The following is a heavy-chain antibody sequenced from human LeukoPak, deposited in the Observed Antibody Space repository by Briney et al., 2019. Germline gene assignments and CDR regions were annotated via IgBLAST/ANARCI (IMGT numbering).Heavy chain of an antibody. Sequence: SETVSLTCAVYGGSFSAYYWSWIRQPPGKGLEWIGEISHRENTNYNPSLMSRVTISVDTSKNQFSVKLSSVTAADTAVYFCARMSPSAAAFGPSRIPRVTDAFDIWGQGTMVTVSS. CDR1: GGSFSAYY. D-gene: IGHD2-15*01. J-gene: IGHJ3*02. V-gene: IGHV4-34*01. CDR3: ARMSPSAAAFGPSRIPRVTDAFDI. CDR2: ISHRENT.